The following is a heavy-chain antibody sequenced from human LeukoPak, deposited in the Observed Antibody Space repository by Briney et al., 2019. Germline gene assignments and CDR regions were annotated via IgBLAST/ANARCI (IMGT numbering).Heavy chain of an antibody. CDR3: ARGGLGYYMDV. CDR2: INWNGVST. V-gene: IGHV3-20*04. CDR1: GFTFSSYA. J-gene: IGHJ6*03. Sequence: GGSLRLSCAASGFTFSSYAMSWVRQAPGKGLEWVSGINWNGVSTGYADSVQGRFTISKDNAKNSLYLQMNSLRAEDTAFYYCARGGLGYYMDVWGIGTTVTVSS. D-gene: IGHD3-16*01.